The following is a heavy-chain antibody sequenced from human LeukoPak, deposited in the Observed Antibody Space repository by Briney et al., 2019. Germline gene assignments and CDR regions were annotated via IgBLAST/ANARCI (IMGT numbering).Heavy chain of an antibody. Sequence: SVKVSCKASGGTFSSYAISWVRQAPGQGLEWMGGIIPIFGTANYAQKFQGRVTVTADESTSTAYMELSSLRSEDTAVYYCARTSDSSGYYYKEGTYDYWGQGTLVTVSS. J-gene: IGHJ4*02. CDR3: ARTSDSSGYYYKEGTYDY. D-gene: IGHD3-22*01. V-gene: IGHV1-69*13. CDR1: GGTFSSYA. CDR2: IIPIFGTA.